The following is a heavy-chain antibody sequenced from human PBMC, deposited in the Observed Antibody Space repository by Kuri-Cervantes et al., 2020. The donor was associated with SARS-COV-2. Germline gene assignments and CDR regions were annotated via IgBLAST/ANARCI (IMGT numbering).Heavy chain of an antibody. Sequence: SETLSLTCAVYGGSFSGYYWSWIRLPPGRGLEWIGEIKHSGSTNYNPSLESRVTMSVDTSRNQFSLKLSSVTAADAAVYYCARHKGPRELFDYWGQGTLVTVSS. V-gene: IGHV4-34*01. CDR3: ARHKGPRELFDY. CDR1: GGSFSGYY. CDR2: IKHSGST. J-gene: IGHJ4*02. D-gene: IGHD1-26*01.